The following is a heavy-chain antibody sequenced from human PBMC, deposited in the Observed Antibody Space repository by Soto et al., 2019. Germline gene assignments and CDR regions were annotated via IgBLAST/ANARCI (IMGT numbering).Heavy chain of an antibody. CDR2: IIPIFGTA. CDR3: ARAVAFQQWLNHFDY. J-gene: IGHJ4*02. CDR1: GGTFSSYA. Sequence: QVQLVQSGAEVKKPGSSVKVSCKASGGTFSSYAISWVRQAPGQGLEWVGGIIPIFGTANYAQKFQGRVTITADESTSTAYMELSSLRSEDTAVYYCARAVAFQQWLNHFDYWGQGTLVTVSS. D-gene: IGHD6-19*01. V-gene: IGHV1-69*01.